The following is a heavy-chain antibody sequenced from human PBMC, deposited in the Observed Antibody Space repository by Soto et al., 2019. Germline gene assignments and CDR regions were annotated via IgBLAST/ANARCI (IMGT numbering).Heavy chain of an antibody. D-gene: IGHD2-15*01. CDR3: ARVTEADYMDV. V-gene: IGHV4-59*01. J-gene: IGHJ6*03. CDR1: GGSISSDC. Sequence: SETLALTCTVSGGSISSDCWSWIRQPPGKGLEWIGYIYYSGSTNYNPSLKSRVTISVDTSKNQFSLKLSSVTAADTAVYYCARVTEADYMDVWGKGTTVTVSS. CDR2: IYYSGST.